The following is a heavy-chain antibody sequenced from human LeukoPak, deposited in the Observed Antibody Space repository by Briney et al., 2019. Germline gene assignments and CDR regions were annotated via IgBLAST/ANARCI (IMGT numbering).Heavy chain of an antibody. J-gene: IGHJ6*04. CDR2: ISSSGSTI. Sequence: GGSLRLSCAASGFTFSSYEMNWVRQAPGKGLEWVSYISSSGSTIYYADSVKGRFTISRDNAKNSLYLQMNSLRAEDTAVYYCVELGITMIGGVWGKGTTVTISS. D-gene: IGHD3-10*02. CDR1: GFTFSSYE. CDR3: VELGITMIGGV. V-gene: IGHV3-48*03.